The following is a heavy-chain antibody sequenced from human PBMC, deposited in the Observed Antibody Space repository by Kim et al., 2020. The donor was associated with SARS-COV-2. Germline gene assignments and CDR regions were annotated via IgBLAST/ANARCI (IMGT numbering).Heavy chain of an antibody. D-gene: IGHD5-12*01. CDR3: ARLRSGVGWFDP. J-gene: IGHJ5*02. CDR2: VYYSGTT. CDR1: GGSINNSSYY. Sequence: SETLSLTCTVSGGSINNSSYYWGWIRQPPGKGLEWIGSVYYSGTTYYTPSLKSRVTISVDTSNNHFSLRLSSVTAADTAGYYCARLRSGVGWFDPWCQG. V-gene: IGHV4-39*02.